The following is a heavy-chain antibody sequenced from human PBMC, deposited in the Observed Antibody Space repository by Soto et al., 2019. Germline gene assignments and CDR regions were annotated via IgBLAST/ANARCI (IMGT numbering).Heavy chain of an antibody. D-gene: IGHD4-17*01. CDR1: GFTFSSYG. CDR2: IWYDGSNK. V-gene: IGHV3-33*01. CDR3: ARDLVTTVTPYGMDV. J-gene: IGHJ6*02. Sequence: QVQLVESGGGVVQPGRSLRLSCAASGFTFSSYGMHWVRQAPGKGLEWVAVIWYDGSNKYYADSVKGRFTISRDNSKNTLYLPMNSRRAEDTAVYYCARDLVTTVTPYGMDVWGQGTTVTVSS.